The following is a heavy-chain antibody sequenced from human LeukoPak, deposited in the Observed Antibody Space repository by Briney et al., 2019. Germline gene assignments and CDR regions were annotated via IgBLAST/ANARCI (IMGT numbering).Heavy chain of an antibody. V-gene: IGHV4-34*01. CDR3: ARGRGYSYGYEDY. Sequence: TSETLSLTCAVYGGSFSGYFWSWIRQPPGKGLEWMGEINHSGSTNYNPSLKSRVTISVDTSRNQFSLKLSSVTAADTAVYFCARGRGYSYGYEDYWGQGTLVTVSS. CDR2: INHSGST. D-gene: IGHD5-18*01. J-gene: IGHJ4*02. CDR1: GGSFSGYF.